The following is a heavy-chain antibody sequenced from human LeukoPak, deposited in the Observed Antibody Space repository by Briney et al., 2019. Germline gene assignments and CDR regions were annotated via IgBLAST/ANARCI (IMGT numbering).Heavy chain of an antibody. D-gene: IGHD6-13*01. CDR1: GFTVSSNY. J-gene: IGHJ4*02. CDR3: ARETPVSSSWTVFDF. Sequence: GGSLRLSCAASGFTVSSNYMSRVRQAPGKGLEWVAYITLSRTTIYYADSVKGRFTISRDNAKNSLSLQMNSLRDEDTAVYYCARETPVSSSWTVFDFWGQGTLVTVSS. CDR2: ITLSRTTI. V-gene: IGHV3-48*02.